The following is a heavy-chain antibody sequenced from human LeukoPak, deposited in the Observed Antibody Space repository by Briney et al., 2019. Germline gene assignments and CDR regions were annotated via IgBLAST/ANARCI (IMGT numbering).Heavy chain of an antibody. J-gene: IGHJ4*02. CDR2: IYYSGST. CDR3: ASTGNYYDSSGYYSTEDY. CDR1: GGSIGSGGYY. Sequence: SQTLSLTCTVSGGSIGSGGYYWSWIRQHPGKGLEWIGYIYYSGSTYYNPSLKSRVTISVDTSKNQFSLKLSSVTAADTAVYYCASTGNYYDSSGYYSTEDYWGQGTLVTVSS. V-gene: IGHV4-31*03. D-gene: IGHD3-22*01.